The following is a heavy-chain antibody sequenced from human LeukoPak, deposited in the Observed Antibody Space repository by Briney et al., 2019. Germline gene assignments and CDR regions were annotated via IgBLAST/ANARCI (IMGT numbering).Heavy chain of an antibody. Sequence: SETLSLTCIVSGDSISPYYWNWIRQPPGKGLEWIGYIYYSGDTDYNPSLKSRVTMSVDTSKNQFSLKLTSVTAADTAVYYCARSQQLIRTFDSWGQGTLVTVSS. CDR2: IYYSGDT. CDR3: ARSQQLIRTFDS. D-gene: IGHD6-13*01. CDR1: GDSISPYY. V-gene: IGHV4-59*01. J-gene: IGHJ4*02.